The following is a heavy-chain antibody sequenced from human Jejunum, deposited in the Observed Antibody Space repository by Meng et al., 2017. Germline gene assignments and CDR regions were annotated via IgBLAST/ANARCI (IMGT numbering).Heavy chain of an antibody. CDR1: GGSARQTDW. Sequence: QGHLQQAGLGRVGPPGTLAPTFAVPGGSARQTDWWGWDRQPPGKGLEWIGEISRSGRANYNPSLKGRVTISLDRSMNLFSLKLDSVTAADAAVYYCARDPRTNWASRFFDNWGQGTLVTVSS. D-gene: IGHD1/OR15-1a*01. V-gene: IGHV4-4*03. CDR2: ISRSGRA. CDR3: ARDPRTNWASRFFDN. J-gene: IGHJ4*02.